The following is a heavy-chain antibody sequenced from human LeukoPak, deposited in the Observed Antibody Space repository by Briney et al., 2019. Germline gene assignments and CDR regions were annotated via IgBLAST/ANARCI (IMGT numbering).Heavy chain of an antibody. J-gene: IGHJ6*03. CDR2: IYTSGST. D-gene: IGHD3-22*01. CDR1: GGSISSYY. Sequence: SETLSLTCTVSGGSISSYYWSWIRQPAGKGLGWIGRIYTSGSTNYNPSLKSRVTMSVDTSKNQFSLKLSSVTAADTAVYYCAREALGYYYDSSGYPEGYYYYYMDVWGKGTTVTVSS. V-gene: IGHV4-4*07. CDR3: AREALGYYYDSSGYPEGYYYYYMDV.